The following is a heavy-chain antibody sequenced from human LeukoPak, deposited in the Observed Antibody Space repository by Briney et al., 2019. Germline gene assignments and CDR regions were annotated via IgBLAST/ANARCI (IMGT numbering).Heavy chain of an antibody. V-gene: IGHV3-74*01. Sequence: PGGSLRLSCAASGSYWMHWVRQAPGKGLVWVSHINSDGSWTSYADSVKGRFTISKDNAKNMVYLQMNNLRAEDTAVYYCVSFYETYWGRGTLVTVSS. J-gene: IGHJ4*02. CDR2: INSDGSWT. CDR1: GSYW. CDR3: VSFYETY. D-gene: IGHD2/OR15-2a*01.